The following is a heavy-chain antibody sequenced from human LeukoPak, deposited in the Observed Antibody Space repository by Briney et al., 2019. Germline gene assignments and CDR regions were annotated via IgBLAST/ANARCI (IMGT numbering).Heavy chain of an antibody. V-gene: IGHV3-48*04. CDR2: TSSSSVTI. D-gene: IGHD3-3*01. J-gene: IGHJ6*03. Sequence: PGGSLRLSCATSGFAFGSESMNWARQAPGKGLEWISYTSSSSVTIYYADSVEGRFTISKDNAENTLYLQMNSLRVEDTAVYYCAREGVGYGYYGYMDVWGKGTTVTVSS. CDR1: GFAFGSES. CDR3: AREGVGYGYYGYMDV.